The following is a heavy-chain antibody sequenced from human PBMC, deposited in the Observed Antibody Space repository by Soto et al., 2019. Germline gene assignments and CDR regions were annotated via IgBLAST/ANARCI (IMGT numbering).Heavy chain of an antibody. V-gene: IGHV1-69*08. CDR2: VIQLLDAS. CDR1: GDTFNNRT. D-gene: IGHD2-15*01. J-gene: IGHJ6*03. Sequence: QVQLVQSGAEVKKPGSSVKISCTASGDTFNNRTFTSVRRAPGQGLEWMGRVIQLLDASNYAEKFQDRATITADKSTNTAYLELRCLKSEDSAIYYCASGKTQMTQDRMGFYYYMDVWGKGTTVTVSS. CDR3: ASGKTQMTQDRMGFYYYMDV.